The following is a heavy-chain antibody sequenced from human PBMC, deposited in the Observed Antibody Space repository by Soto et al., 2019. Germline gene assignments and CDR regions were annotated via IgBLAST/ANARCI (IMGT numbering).Heavy chain of an antibody. Sequence: GGSLRLSCAASGFTFSNYWMHWVRQAPGKGLVWVSHINNDGSSTNYADSVKGRFTISRDNSKNTLYLQMNSLRAEDTAVYYCARDLTYYDFWSQGDYYYGMDGWGQGTTVTVSS. V-gene: IGHV3-74*01. CDR2: INNDGSST. CDR3: ARDLTYYDFWSQGDYYYGMDG. CDR1: GFTFSNYW. J-gene: IGHJ6*02. D-gene: IGHD3-3*01.